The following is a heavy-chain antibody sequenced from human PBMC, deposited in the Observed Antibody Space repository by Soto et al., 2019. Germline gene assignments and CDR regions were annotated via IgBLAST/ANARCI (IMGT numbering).Heavy chain of an antibody. CDR1: GYTFTSYG. V-gene: IGHV1-18*01. D-gene: IGHD1-26*01. CDR2: ISAYNGNT. Sequence: QVQLVQSGAEVKKPGASVKVSCKASGYTFTSYGISWVRQAPGQGLEWMGWISAYNGNTNYAQKLQGRVTMTTDTSTSTAYMELRSLRSDDTAVYYCARVGTLYYYYYYGMDVWGQGTTVTVSS. J-gene: IGHJ6*02. CDR3: ARVGTLYYYYYYGMDV.